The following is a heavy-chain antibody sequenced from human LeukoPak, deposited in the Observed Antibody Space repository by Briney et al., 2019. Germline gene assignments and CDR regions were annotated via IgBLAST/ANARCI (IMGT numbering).Heavy chain of an antibody. Sequence: GGSLRLSCAASGFTFSSYSMNWVRQAPGKGLEWVSYISSSSSTIYYADSVKGRFTISRDNAKNSLYLQMNSLRAEDTAVYYCARDEITMVRGVPYYYYGMDIWGQGTTVTVSS. V-gene: IGHV3-48*01. D-gene: IGHD3-10*01. J-gene: IGHJ6*02. CDR3: ARDEITMVRGVPYYYYGMDI. CDR1: GFTFSSYS. CDR2: ISSSSSTI.